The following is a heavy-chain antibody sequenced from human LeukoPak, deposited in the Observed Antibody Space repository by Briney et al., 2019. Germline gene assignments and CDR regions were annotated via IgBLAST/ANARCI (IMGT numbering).Heavy chain of an antibody. CDR2: ISYDGSNK. CDR1: GFTFSSYG. D-gene: IGHD5-18*01. V-gene: IGHV3-30*03. J-gene: IGHJ4*02. CDR3: ARVLDTARTYYFDY. Sequence: GGSLRLSCAASGFTFSSYGMHWVRQAPGKGLEWVAVISYDGSNKYYADSVKGRFTISRDNSKNTLYLQMNSLRAEDTAVYYCARVLDTARTYYFDYWGQGTLVTVSS.